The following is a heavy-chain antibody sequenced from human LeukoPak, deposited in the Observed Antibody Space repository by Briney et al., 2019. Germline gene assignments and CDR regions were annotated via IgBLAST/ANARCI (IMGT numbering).Heavy chain of an antibody. CDR3: ASCGLGYSYYYVDV. Sequence: GASVKVSCKASGGTFSSYAISWVRQAPGQGLEWMGGIIPIFGTANYAQKFRGRVTITTDESTSTAYMELSSLRSEDTAVYYCASCGLGYSYYYVDVWGKGTTVTVSS. CDR1: GGTFSSYA. CDR2: IIPIFGTA. J-gene: IGHJ6*03. V-gene: IGHV1-69*05. D-gene: IGHD5-18*01.